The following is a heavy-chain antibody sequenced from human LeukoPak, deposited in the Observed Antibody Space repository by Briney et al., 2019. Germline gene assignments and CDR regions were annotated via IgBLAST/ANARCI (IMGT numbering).Heavy chain of an antibody. J-gene: IGHJ5*02. CDR1: GFTFDDYG. CDR2: INWNGGST. CDR3: ASDSYGYSTWFDP. Sequence: PGGSLRLSCAASGFTFDDYGMSWVRQAPGKGLEWVSGINWNGGSTGYADSVKGRFTISRDNAKNSLYLQMNSLRAEDTAVYYCASDSYGYSTWFDPWGQGTLVTVSS. D-gene: IGHD5-18*01. V-gene: IGHV3-20*04.